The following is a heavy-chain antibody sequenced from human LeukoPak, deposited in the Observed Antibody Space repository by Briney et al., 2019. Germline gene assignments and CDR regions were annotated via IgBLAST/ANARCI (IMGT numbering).Heavy chain of an antibody. J-gene: IGHJ6*02. Sequence: PGGSLRLSCVASGFTFKNYGMRWVRQAPGKGLEWVSLITGGGEITYNEELVKGRFTVSRDNSKNTVYLQMKSLRAEDTALYYCAKDSSSTTRYYGMDVWGQGTTVTVSS. CDR2: ITGGGEIT. V-gene: IGHV3-23*01. CDR3: AKDSSSTTRYYGMDV. CDR1: GFTFKNYG. D-gene: IGHD6-6*01.